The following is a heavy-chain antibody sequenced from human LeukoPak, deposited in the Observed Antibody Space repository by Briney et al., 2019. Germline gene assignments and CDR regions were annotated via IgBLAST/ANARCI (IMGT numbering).Heavy chain of an antibody. CDR3: AREEDTLDAFDI. D-gene: IGHD2-15*01. J-gene: IGHJ3*02. Sequence: SETLSLTCTVSGGSISSYYWSWIRQPPGKGLEWIGYIYYSGSTNYNPSLKSRVTISVDTSKNQFSLKLSSVTAADTAVHYCAREEDTLDAFDIWGQGTMVTVSS. CDR2: IYYSGST. CDR1: GGSISSYY. V-gene: IGHV4-59*01.